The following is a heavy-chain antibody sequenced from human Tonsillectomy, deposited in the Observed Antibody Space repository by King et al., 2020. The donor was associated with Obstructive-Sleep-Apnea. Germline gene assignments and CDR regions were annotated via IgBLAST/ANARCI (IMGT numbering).Heavy chain of an antibody. V-gene: IGHV3-30-3*01. CDR2: ISYDGSNK. Sequence: VQLVESGGGVVQPGRSLRLSCAASGFTFSSYAMHWVRQAPGKGLEWVAVISYDGSNKYYADSVKGRFTISRDNSKNTLYLQMNSLRAEDTAVYYCASDGARDSSGYLYYYYYGMDVWGQGTTVTVSS. J-gene: IGHJ6*02. CDR3: ASDGARDSSGYLYYYYYGMDV. D-gene: IGHD3-22*01. CDR1: GFTFSSYA.